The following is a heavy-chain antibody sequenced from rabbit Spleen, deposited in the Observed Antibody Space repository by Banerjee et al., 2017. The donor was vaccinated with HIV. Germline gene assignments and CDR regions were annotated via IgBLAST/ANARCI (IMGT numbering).Heavy chain of an antibody. J-gene: IGHJ4*01. V-gene: IGHV1S45*01. CDR3: ARAGDYWNGCNL. CDR1: GVSFSDKDV. Sequence: EQLEESGGGLVKPEGSLTLTCKASGVSFSDKDVMCWVRQAPGKGLEWIACINMFTAKSVYASWAKGRFIMSRPSSTTVTLQMTSLTAADTATYFCARAGDYWNGCNLWGPGTLVTVS. CDR2: INMFTAKS. D-gene: IGHD2-1*01.